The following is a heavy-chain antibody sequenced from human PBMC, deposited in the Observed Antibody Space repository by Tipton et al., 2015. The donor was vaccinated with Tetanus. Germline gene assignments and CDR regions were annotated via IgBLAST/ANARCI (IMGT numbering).Heavy chain of an antibody. J-gene: IGHJ6*02. CDR1: GYMFTGYY. CDR3: ARGPTVTTAHYYYGMDV. D-gene: IGHD4-11*01. CDR2: INPNNGGR. V-gene: IGHV1-2*02. Sequence: QLVQSGAEVKKPGASVKVSCKASGYMFTGYYLHWVRLAPGQGLEWMGWINPNNGGRDYARKFQGRVTMTRDTAIRTAYMELSSLRSDDTAVYYCARGPTVTTAHYYYGMDVWGQGTTVTVSS.